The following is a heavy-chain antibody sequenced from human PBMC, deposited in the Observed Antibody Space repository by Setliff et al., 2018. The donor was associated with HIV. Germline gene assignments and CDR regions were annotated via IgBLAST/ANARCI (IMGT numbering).Heavy chain of an antibody. V-gene: IGHV3-7*01. J-gene: IGHJ6*03. CDR2: IKEDGSEK. D-gene: IGHD2-15*01. CDR1: GFSFSSYW. Sequence: PGESLKISCAASGFSFSSYWMSWVRQAPGKGLEWVANIKEDGSEKYYVDSVRGRFTISRDNAKNSLYLQMNSLRAEDTAVYYCARDATRGGDMDVWAKGTTVTV. CDR3: ARDATRGGDMDV.